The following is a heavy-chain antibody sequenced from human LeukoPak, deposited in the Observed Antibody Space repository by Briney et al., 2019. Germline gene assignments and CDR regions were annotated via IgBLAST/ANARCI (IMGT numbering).Heavy chain of an antibody. CDR2: TWYDGSNQ. CDR1: GFTSSTYG. Sequence: GRSLRLSCEASGFTSSTYGMHWVRQAPGKGLEWVAVTWYDGSNQYYADSVKGRFTISRDNSKNTMYLQMDSLRDEDTAVYYCAREIRDTGWCVDYWGQGTLVTVSS. J-gene: IGHJ4*02. D-gene: IGHD6-19*01. CDR3: AREIRDTGWCVDY. V-gene: IGHV3-33*01.